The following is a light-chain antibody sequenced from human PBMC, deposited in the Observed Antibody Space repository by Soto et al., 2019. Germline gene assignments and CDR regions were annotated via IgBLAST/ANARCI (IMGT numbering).Light chain of an antibody. J-gene: IGKJ1*01. Sequence: DIQMTQSPSTLSASVGDRVTITCRASQSISSWLAWYQQKPGKAPKLLIYDASSLESGVPSRFSGSGSGTEFTLTISSLQPEDFATYYCQQYNSYWRTFGQGTKVEIK. V-gene: IGKV1-5*01. CDR3: QQYNSYWRT. CDR1: QSISSW. CDR2: DAS.